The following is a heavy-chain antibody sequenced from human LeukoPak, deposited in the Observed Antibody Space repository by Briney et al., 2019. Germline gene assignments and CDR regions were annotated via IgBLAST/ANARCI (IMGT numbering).Heavy chain of an antibody. D-gene: IGHD3-9*01. V-gene: IGHV3-7*04. Sequence: GGSLRLSRAASGFTFSSYWMSWVRQAPGKGLEWVANIKQDGSEKYYVDSVKGRFTISRDNAKNSLYLQMNSLRAEDTAVYFFKRETAYDILTGYQDWGQGTLVTVSS. CDR2: IKQDGSEK. CDR1: GFTFSSYW. CDR3: KRETAYDILTGYQD. J-gene: IGHJ4*02.